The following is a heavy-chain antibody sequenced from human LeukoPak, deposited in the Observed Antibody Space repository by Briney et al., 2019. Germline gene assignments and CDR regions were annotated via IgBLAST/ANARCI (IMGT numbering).Heavy chain of an antibody. J-gene: IGHJ4*02. Sequence: SETLSLTCTVSGGSISSGDYYWSWIRQPPGKGMEWIGYIYYSGSTYYIPSLKSRVTISVDTSKNQFSLKLSSVTAADTAVYYCARGGHDYCGVPFDYWGQGTLVTVSS. CDR3: ARGGHDYCGVPFDY. CDR1: GGSISSGDYY. V-gene: IGHV4-30-4*01. D-gene: IGHD4-23*01. CDR2: IYYSGST.